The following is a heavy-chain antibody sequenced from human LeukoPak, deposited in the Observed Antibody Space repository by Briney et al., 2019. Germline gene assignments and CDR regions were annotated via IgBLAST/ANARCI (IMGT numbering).Heavy chain of an antibody. CDR1: GYSFTSYW. CDR2: IYPGDSDT. Sequence: GESLKISCKGSGYSFTSYWIGWVRQMPGKGLEWMGTIYPGDSDTRYSPSFQGQVTISADKSISTAYLQWSSLKASDTAMYYCARSMLYCSGGSCYFDYWGQGTLVTVSS. V-gene: IGHV5-51*01. CDR3: ARSMLYCSGGSCYFDY. D-gene: IGHD2-15*01. J-gene: IGHJ4*02.